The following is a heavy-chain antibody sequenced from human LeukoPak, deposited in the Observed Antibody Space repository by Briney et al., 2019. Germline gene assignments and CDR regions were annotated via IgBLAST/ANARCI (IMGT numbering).Heavy chain of an antibody. CDR2: INHSGTT. V-gene: IGHV4-34*01. J-gene: IGHJ3*02. D-gene: IGHD1-7*01. CDR3: ARLITGTTTAFDI. CDR1: GGSFSGYY. Sequence: SETLSLTCAVYGGSFSGYYWYWIRQPPGKGLEWIGEINHSGTTNYNPSLKSRVTISVDTSKNQFSLKLSSVTAADTAVYYCARLITGTTTAFDIWGQGTMVTVSS.